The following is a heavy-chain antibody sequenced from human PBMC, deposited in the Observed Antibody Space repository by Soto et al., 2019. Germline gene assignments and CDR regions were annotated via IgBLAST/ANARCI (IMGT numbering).Heavy chain of an antibody. D-gene: IGHD1-26*01. CDR1: GFTFSSYW. Sequence: EVPLVESGGDLVQPGGSLRLSCAASGFTFSSYWMHWVRQGPGKGLVWVSRIHPDGSSTTYADSVKGRYTISRDNAENTLYLQMNSLRAEDTAVYYCARAVSGRYGYFDLWGRGTPVTVSS. CDR3: ARAVSGRYGYFDL. V-gene: IGHV3-74*01. CDR2: IHPDGSST. J-gene: IGHJ2*01.